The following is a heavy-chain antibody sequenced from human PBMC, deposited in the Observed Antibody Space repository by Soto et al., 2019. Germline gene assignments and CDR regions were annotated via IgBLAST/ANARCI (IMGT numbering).Heavy chain of an antibody. J-gene: IGHJ5*02. D-gene: IGHD2-2*01. CDR2: ISAYNGNT. CDR3: ARVGDIVVVGPWFDP. V-gene: IGHV1-18*04. CDR1: GYTFTDYG. Sequence: ASVKVSCKASGYTFTDYGISWVRQAPGQGLEWIGWISAYNGNTNNAQRLQDRVTMTTDSSTSTAYMELRSLRSDDTAVYYCARVGDIVVVGPWFDPWGQGTLVNVSS.